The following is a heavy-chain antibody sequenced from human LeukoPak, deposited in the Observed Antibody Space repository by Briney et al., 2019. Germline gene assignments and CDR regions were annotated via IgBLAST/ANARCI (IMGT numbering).Heavy chain of an antibody. CDR1: GFTFGDYA. D-gene: IGHD3-22*01. CDR3: APYYYDRIDY. V-gene: IGHV3-49*04. Sequence: GGSLRLSCTASGFTFGDYAMSWVRQAPGKGLEWVGLIRSKAYGGTTEYAASVKGRFTISRDDSKSIAYLQMNSLKTEDTAVYYCAPYYYDRIDYWGQGTLVTVSS. J-gene: IGHJ4*02. CDR2: IRSKAYGGTT.